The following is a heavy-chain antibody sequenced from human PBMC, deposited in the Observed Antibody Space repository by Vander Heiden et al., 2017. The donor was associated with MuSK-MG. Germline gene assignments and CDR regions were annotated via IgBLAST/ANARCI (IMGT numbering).Heavy chain of an antibody. J-gene: IGHJ2*01. CDR1: GGSFSAYY. CDR3: ARMNDEGYYFDL. Sequence: QVQLQQWGAGLLKASETLSLTCGVSGGSFSAYYWTWLRQPPGKGLEWIGEINHSASAIDNPSLKSRVTFSVDTSKKQVSLKLKSMTDADTAVYYWARMNDEGYYFDLWGRGALVTVSS. CDR2: INHSASA. D-gene: IGHD1-1*01. V-gene: IGHV4-34*01.